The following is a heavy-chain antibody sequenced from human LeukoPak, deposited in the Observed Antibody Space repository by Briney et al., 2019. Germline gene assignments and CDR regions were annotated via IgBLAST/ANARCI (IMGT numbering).Heavy chain of an antibody. Sequence: GGSLRLSCAASGFTFSNYNMNWVRQAPGKGLEWVSSISSSNNYIYYADSVKGRFTISRDNAKNSLYLQMNSLRAEDTAVYYCARTHSSSWYGNWFDPWGQGTLVTVSS. V-gene: IGHV3-21*01. CDR2: ISSSNNYI. CDR1: GFTFSNYN. J-gene: IGHJ5*02. CDR3: ARTHSSSWYGNWFDP. D-gene: IGHD6-13*01.